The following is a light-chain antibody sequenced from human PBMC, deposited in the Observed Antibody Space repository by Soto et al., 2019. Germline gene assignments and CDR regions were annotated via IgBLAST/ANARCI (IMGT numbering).Light chain of an antibody. Sequence: IVLTQSPATLSLSPGERATLSCRASQSVSTYLASYQQRPGQAPRLLIYDASYRATDIPPRFSGSGSGTDFTLTISSLEPEDCAVYYCQQYGKLPITFGQGTRLENK. CDR3: QQYGKLPIT. J-gene: IGKJ5*01. CDR2: DAS. V-gene: IGKV3-11*01. CDR1: QSVSTY.